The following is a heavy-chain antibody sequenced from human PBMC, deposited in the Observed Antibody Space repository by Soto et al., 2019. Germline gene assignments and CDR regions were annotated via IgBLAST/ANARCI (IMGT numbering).Heavy chain of an antibody. CDR1: GYTFTSYD. CDR2: MNPNSGNT. J-gene: IGHJ6*02. Sequence: QVQLVQSGAEVKKPGASVKVSCKASGYTFTSYDINWVRQATGQGLEWMGWMNPNSGNTGYAQKFQGRVTMTRNTSISTAYMKLTSLSSEDTAVYYCATEKTSYGMDVWGQGNTVTVSS. CDR3: ATEKTSYGMDV. V-gene: IGHV1-8*01.